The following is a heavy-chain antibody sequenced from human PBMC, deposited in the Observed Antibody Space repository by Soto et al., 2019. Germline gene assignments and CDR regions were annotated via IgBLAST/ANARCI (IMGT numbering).Heavy chain of an antibody. CDR3: AKDRIGGNFDY. V-gene: IGHV3-23*01. J-gene: IGHJ4*02. Sequence: EVQLLDSGGGLVQPGGSLRLSCAASGFTFNNYGMNWVRQAPGKGLEWVATISGTGGSTYYADSVKGRFTISRDNSKNTLYLQMNSLRVEDTAVYYCAKDRIGGNFDYWGQGTQVTVSS. CDR1: GFTFNNYG. CDR2: ISGTGGST.